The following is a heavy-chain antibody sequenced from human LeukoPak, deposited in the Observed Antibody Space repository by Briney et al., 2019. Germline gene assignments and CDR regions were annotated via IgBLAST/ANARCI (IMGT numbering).Heavy chain of an antibody. V-gene: IGHV1-2*02. J-gene: IGHJ4*02. CDR3: ARDAIARDYSYSDY. D-gene: IGHD4-11*01. CDR2: INPNSGGT. CDR1: GYTFTDYY. Sequence: ASLKVSCKASGYTFTDYYIHWVRHVPGLRLEWMGWINPNSGGTNYAQKCQGRVTMTRDTSIRTAYMELSRLRSDDTAVYYCARDAIARDYSYSDYWGQGALVTVSS.